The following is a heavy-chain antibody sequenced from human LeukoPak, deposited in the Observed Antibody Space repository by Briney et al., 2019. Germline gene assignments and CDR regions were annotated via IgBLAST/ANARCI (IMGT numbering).Heavy chain of an antibody. V-gene: IGHV3-30*03. Sequence: GGSLRLSCATSGFTFSSYGMHWVRQAPGKGLEWVALISYDGSYKYYADSVKGRFTISRDNSKNTLYLQMNTLRAEDTAVYYCARDPQQDYDSSALDDAFDMWGQGTMVTVSS. D-gene: IGHD3-22*01. CDR2: ISYDGSYK. CDR3: ARDPQQDYDSSALDDAFDM. J-gene: IGHJ3*02. CDR1: GFTFSSYG.